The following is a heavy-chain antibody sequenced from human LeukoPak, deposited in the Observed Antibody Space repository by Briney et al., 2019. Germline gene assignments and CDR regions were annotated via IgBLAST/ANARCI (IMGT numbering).Heavy chain of an antibody. Sequence: PGGSLRLSCAASGFTFSNYWVHWDRQAPGKGLVWVSRINRDGSTTNYADSVKGRFTVSRDNAKNTLNLQMNSLRAEDTAVYYCARDKKSGESSETDYWGQGTLVTVSS. J-gene: IGHJ4*02. CDR1: GFTFSNYW. CDR3: ARDKKSGESSETDY. V-gene: IGHV3-74*01. D-gene: IGHD3-10*01. CDR2: INRDGSTT.